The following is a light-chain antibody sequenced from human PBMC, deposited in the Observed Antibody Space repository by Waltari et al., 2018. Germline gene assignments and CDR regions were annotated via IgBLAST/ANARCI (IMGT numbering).Light chain of an antibody. CDR2: QDS. CDR3: QAWDSSTSVV. CDR1: EVGDKY. J-gene: IGLJ2*01. V-gene: IGLV3-1*01. Sequence: SYELTQPPSVYVSPGQTASITCSGDEVGDKYDGWYQQKPGQSPVLVIYQDSKRPSGIPERFSGSKSGNTATLTISGTQAIDEADYYCQAWDSSTSVVFGGGTKLTVL.